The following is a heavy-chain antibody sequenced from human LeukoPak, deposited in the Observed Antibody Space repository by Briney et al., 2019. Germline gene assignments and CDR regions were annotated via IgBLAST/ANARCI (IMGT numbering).Heavy chain of an antibody. D-gene: IGHD3-3*01. V-gene: IGHV5-51*01. Sequence: GEPLKISCKGSGYSFTNYWIGWVRQTPGKGLEWMGIINPDDSEIKYSPSLQGQVTISADKSISTAYLQWSSLKASDTAMYYCARHQEAFGVVDYWGQGTLVTVSS. CDR3: ARHQEAFGVVDY. CDR2: INPDDSEI. J-gene: IGHJ4*02. CDR1: GYSFTNYW.